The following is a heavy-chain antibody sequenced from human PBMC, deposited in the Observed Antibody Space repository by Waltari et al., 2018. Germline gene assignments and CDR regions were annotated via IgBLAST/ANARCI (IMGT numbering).Heavy chain of an antibody. CDR1: GGTFSSYA. V-gene: IGHV1-69*05. CDR2: IIPIFGTA. Sequence: QVQLVQSGAEVKKPGSSVKVSCKASGGTFSSYAIRWVRQAPGQGLEWMGGIIPIFGTANYAQKFQGRVTITTDESTSTAYMELSSLRSEDTAVYYCARDLKGRFGEYYFDYWGQGTLVTVSS. J-gene: IGHJ4*02. CDR3: ARDLKGRFGEYYFDY. D-gene: IGHD3-16*01.